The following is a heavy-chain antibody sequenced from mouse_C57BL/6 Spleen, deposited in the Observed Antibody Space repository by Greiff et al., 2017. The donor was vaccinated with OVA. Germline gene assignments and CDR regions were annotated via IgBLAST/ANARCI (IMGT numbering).Heavy chain of an antibody. CDR2: IYPGDGDT. CDR3: ARSVTTVVEYYAMDY. CDR1: GYAFSSYW. D-gene: IGHD1-1*01. J-gene: IGHJ4*01. V-gene: IGHV1-80*01. Sequence: QVQLQQSGAELVKPGASVKISCKASGYAFSSYWMNWVKQRPGKGLEWIGQIYPGDGDTNYNGKLKGKATLTADKSSSTAYMQLSSLTSEDSAVYCCARSVTTVVEYYAMDYWGQGTSVTVSS.